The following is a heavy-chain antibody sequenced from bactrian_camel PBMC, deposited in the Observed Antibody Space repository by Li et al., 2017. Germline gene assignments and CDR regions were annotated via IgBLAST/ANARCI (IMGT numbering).Heavy chain of an antibody. J-gene: IGHJ4*01. CDR3: AATEKTRAYGLVVLAADQYNY. D-gene: IGHD5*01. Sequence: VQLVESGGDSVQAGGTLRLSCVASGHTDSIDSLITMGWLRQAPGKEREGVAVIDRDGTTAYADSVKGRFTISLDMGENMVYLQMNSLKPEDTATYYCAATEKTRAYGLVVLAADQYNYWGQGTQVTVS. V-gene: IGHV3S53*01. CDR2: IDRDGTT. CDR1: GHTDSIDSLIT.